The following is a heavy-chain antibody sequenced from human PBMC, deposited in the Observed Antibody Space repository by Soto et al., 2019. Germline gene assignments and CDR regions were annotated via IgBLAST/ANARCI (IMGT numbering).Heavy chain of an antibody. CDR3: ARAVYSGYDLNAFDI. V-gene: IGHV3-66*01. J-gene: IGHJ3*02. D-gene: IGHD5-12*01. CDR2: IYSGGAT. Sequence: EVQVVESGGGLVQPGGSLRLSCEASGFTVSSNYMSWVRQAPGKGLEWVSVIYSGGATYYADSVKGRFTISRDNSKNTLYLQMNSLRAEDTAVYYCARAVYSGYDLNAFDIWGQGTMVTVSS. CDR1: GFTVSSNY.